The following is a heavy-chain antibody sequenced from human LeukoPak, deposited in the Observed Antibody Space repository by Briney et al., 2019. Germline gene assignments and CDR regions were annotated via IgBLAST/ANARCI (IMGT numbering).Heavy chain of an antibody. V-gene: IGHV1-2*02. Sequence: ASVKVSCKASGYTFTGYYMHWVRQAPGQGLEWMGWINPNSGGTNYAQKFQGRVTMTRDTSISTAYMELSRLRSDDTAVYYCARGGVRGVDDYYMDVWGKGTTVTVSS. D-gene: IGHD3-10*01. CDR2: INPNSGGT. CDR1: GYTFTGYY. J-gene: IGHJ6*03. CDR3: ARGGVRGVDDYYMDV.